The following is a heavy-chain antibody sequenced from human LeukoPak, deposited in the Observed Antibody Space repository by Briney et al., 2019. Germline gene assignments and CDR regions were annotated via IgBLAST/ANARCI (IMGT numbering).Heavy chain of an antibody. CDR2: ISYRGNS. CDR3: ARRTTMVRGGYFDF. CDR1: GGSISSSAYY. D-gene: IGHD3-10*01. V-gene: IGHV4-39*01. Sequence: SETLSLTCTVSGGSISSSAYYWGWIRQPPGKGLEWIGSISYRGNSYYNASLESRVNISVDTARNQFSLKLSSVTAADTAVYYCARRTTMVRGGYFDFWGQGTLVTVSS. J-gene: IGHJ4*02.